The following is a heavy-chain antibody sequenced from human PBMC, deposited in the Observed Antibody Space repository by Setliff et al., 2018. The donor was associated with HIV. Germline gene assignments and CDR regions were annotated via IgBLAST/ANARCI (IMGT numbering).Heavy chain of an antibody. V-gene: IGHV4-59*08. Sequence: PSETLSLTCTVSGGSISSYFWSWVRQSPGKGLEWIGYISYSGTTDYNPSLQSRVAISVDTSKNQFSLKLTSVTAADTAFYYCARRRSPPSGFYSRYYMDVWGKGTSVTVSS. CDR1: GGSISSYF. CDR3: ARRRSPPSGFYSRYYMDV. J-gene: IGHJ6*03. CDR2: ISYSGTT. D-gene: IGHD3-22*01.